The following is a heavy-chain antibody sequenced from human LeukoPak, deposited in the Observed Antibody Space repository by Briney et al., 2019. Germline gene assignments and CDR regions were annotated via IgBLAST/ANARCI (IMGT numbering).Heavy chain of an antibody. Sequence: ASVKVSCKASGYTFTGYYMHWVRQAPGQGLEWMGWINPNSGGTNYAQKFQGRVTMTRDTSISTAYMELSRLRSDDTAVYYCAGELFGVVTPDWFDPWGQGTLVTVSS. V-gene: IGHV1-2*02. CDR3: AGELFGVVTPDWFDP. CDR1: GYTFTGYY. CDR2: INPNSGGT. J-gene: IGHJ5*02. D-gene: IGHD3-3*01.